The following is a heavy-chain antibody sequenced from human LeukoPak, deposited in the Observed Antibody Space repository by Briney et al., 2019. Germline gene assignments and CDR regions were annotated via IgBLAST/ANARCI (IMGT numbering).Heavy chain of an antibody. D-gene: IGHD6-13*01. CDR3: ARAPGVASSSFDY. V-gene: IGHV4-34*01. CDR2: INHSGST. CDR1: GGSFSGYY. Sequence: TSETLSLTCAVYGGSFSGYYWSWIRQPPGKGLEWIGEINHSGSTNYNPSLKSRVTISVDTSKNQFSLKLSSVTAADTAVYYCARAPGVASSSFDYWGQGTLVTVSS. J-gene: IGHJ4*02.